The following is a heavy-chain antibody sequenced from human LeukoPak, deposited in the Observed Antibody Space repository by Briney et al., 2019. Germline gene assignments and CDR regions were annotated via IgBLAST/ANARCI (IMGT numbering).Heavy chain of an antibody. CDR2: INSDGSST. CDR1: GFTFSNYW. J-gene: IGHJ5*02. D-gene: IGHD6-13*01. Sequence: GGSLRLSCAASGFTFSNYWMHWVRQAPGRGLVWVSRINSDGSSTSYADSVKGRFTISRDNAKNTLYLQVNSLRAEDTAVYYCARKTSYSSSWYLDPWGQGTLVTVSS. CDR3: ARKTSYSSSWYLDP. V-gene: IGHV3-74*01.